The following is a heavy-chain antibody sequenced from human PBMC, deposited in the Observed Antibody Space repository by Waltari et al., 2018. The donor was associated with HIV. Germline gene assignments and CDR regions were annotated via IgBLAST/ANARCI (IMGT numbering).Heavy chain of an antibody. CDR2: FSLTTTFI. Sequence: EVQLVESGGGLVKSGGSLRLSCTISGFNSSTYAMAWVRQAPGKGLEWVSSFSLTTTFIYYAASVGGRFTFSRDTANNLFSLQMSTLRVEDTAVYYCARGRTTYIARGYDRSGYGLAEGIFDLWGRGTLVTVSS. J-gene: IGHJ4*02. V-gene: IGHV3-21*02. CDR1: GFNSSTYA. CDR3: ARGRTTYIARGYDRSGYGLAEGIFDL. D-gene: IGHD3-22*01.